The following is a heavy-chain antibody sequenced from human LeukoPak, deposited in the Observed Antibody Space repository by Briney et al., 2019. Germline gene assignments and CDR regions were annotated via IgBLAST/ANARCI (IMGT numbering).Heavy chain of an antibody. Sequence: GGSLRLSCAASGFTFSSYEMNWVRQAPGKGLEWVSYISSSGSTIYYADSVKGRFTISRDNAKNSLYLQMNSLRAEDTAVYYCAKRIATAGIQYFLHWGQGALVTVSS. J-gene: IGHJ1*01. CDR2: ISSSGSTI. CDR3: AKRIATAGIQYFLH. CDR1: GFTFSSYE. D-gene: IGHD6-13*01. V-gene: IGHV3-48*03.